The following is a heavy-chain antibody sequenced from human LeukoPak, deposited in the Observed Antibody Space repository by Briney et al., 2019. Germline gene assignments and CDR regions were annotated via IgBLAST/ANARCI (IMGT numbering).Heavy chain of an antibody. Sequence: PGGSLRLSCAASGFTFSSYAMSWVRQAPGKGLEWVSSISDSAGFTYYADSVKGRFTISRDNSKNSLYLQMNSLRAEDTAVYYCAELGITMIGGVWGKGTTVTISS. CDR2: ISDSAGFT. CDR3: AELGITMIGGV. J-gene: IGHJ6*04. D-gene: IGHD3-10*02. CDR1: GFTFSSYA. V-gene: IGHV3-23*01.